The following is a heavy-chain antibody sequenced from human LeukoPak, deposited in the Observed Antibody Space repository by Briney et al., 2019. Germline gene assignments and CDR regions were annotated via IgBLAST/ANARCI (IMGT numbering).Heavy chain of an antibody. CDR3: ASDRADETYYYDSSGFDY. Sequence: ASVKVSCKASGYTFTSYGISWVRQAPGQGLEWMGWISAYNGNTNYAQKLQGRVTMTTDTSTSTAYMELRSLRSDDTAVYYCASDRADETYYYDSSGFDYWGQGTLVTVSS. CDR2: ISAYNGNT. D-gene: IGHD3-22*01. CDR1: GYTFTSYG. V-gene: IGHV1-18*01. J-gene: IGHJ4*02.